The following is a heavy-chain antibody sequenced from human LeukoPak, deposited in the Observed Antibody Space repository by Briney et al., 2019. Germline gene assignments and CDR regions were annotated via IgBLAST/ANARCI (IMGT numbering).Heavy chain of an antibody. J-gene: IGHJ2*01. D-gene: IGHD2/OR15-2a*01. CDR3: ARPPFSPGFLYRFFDI. CDR2: IHTNGPT. Sequence: SETLSLTCIVSGGSFTSYYYSWLRQPPGQGLEWIGYIHTNGPTNYNPSVKSRVTISVDTSKNQFSLRLSSVTAADTAVYYFARPPFSPGFLYRFFDIWGRGTLGTVSS. V-gene: IGHV4-4*09. CDR1: GGSFTSYY.